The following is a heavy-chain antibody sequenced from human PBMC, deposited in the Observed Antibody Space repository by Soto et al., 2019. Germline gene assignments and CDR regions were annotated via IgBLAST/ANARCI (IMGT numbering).Heavy chain of an antibody. CDR3: AKDRGYSYGTPEY. Sequence: EVQRLESGGGLVQPGGSLRLSCAASGFTFSSYAMSWVRQAPGKGLEWVSAISGSGGSTYYADSVKGRFTIFRDNSKDTLYRQMNSLRAEDTAVYYCAKDRGYSYGTPEYWGQGDLVTVSS. J-gene: IGHJ4*02. V-gene: IGHV3-23*01. D-gene: IGHD5-18*01. CDR1: GFTFSSYA. CDR2: ISGSGGST.